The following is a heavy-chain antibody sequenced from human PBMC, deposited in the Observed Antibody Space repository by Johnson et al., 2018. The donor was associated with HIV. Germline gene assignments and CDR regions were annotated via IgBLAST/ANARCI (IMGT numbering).Heavy chain of an antibody. CDR1: GFTFSDFY. CDR2: ISYDGSNK. V-gene: IGHV3-30*03. Sequence: QVQLVESGGGVVQPGRSLRLSCAASGFTFSDFYMSWIRQAPGKGLEWVAVISYDGSNKYYADSVKGRFTISRDNSKNTLYLQMNSLRAEDTAVYYCARDGDWELEDAFDIWGQGTMVTVS. CDR3: ARDGDWELEDAFDI. D-gene: IGHD1-26*01. J-gene: IGHJ3*02.